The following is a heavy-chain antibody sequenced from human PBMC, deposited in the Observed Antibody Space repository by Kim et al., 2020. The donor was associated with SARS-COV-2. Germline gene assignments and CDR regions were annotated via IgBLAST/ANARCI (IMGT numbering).Heavy chain of an antibody. D-gene: IGHD3-16*02. J-gene: IGHJ6*02. CDR2: IKADGIYT. CDR1: GFIFDDYA. Sequence: GGSLRLSCTASGFIFDDYAMHWVRQVPGKGLECISLIKADGIYTYYADSVKGRFTISRDNSKNSLYLQMNTLRSEDSALYYCVKDHPSLKVWGQGTTVTV. CDR3: VKDHPSLKV. V-gene: IGHV3-43*02.